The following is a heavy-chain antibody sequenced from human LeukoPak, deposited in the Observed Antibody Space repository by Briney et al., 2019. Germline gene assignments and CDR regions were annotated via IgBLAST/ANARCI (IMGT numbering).Heavy chain of an antibody. V-gene: IGHV3-11*06. D-gene: IGHD4-17*01. J-gene: IGHJ4*02. CDR1: GFTFSDYY. CDR2: ISSSSSYT. Sequence: GGSLRLSCAASGFTFSDYYMSWIRQAPGKGLEWVSYISSSSSYTNYADSVKGRFTISRDNAKNSLCLQMNSLRAEDTAVYYCARDLSVSVTTKTHGGYYFDYWGQGTLVTVSS. CDR3: ARDLSVSVTTKTHGGYYFDY.